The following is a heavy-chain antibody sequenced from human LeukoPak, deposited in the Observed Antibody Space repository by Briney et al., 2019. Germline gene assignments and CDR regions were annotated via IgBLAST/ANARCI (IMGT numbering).Heavy chain of an antibody. V-gene: IGHV4-59*01. CDR1: GYSISSYY. CDR2: IHYSGST. CDR3: ARVRSESYTQFDY. Sequence: PSETLSLTCTVSGYSISSYYWSWIRQPPGKGLEWNGYIHYSGSTNYSPSLKSRVTITVDTSKNQFSLKLSSVTAADTAVYYCARVRSESYTQFDYWGQGTLVTVSS. D-gene: IGHD1-26*01. J-gene: IGHJ4*02.